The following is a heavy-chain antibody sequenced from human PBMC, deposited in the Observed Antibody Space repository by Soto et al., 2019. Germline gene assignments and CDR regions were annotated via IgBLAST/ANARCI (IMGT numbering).Heavy chain of an antibody. V-gene: IGHV1-3*04. J-gene: IGHJ4*02. CDR1: GYAFTSYL. Sequence: ASVKVACKPSGYAFTSYLLYWVRKNPGQRLEWMGWINTGNGNTKYSQKFQGRVTITRDTSASTAYMELSSLTSEDTAVYYCASGNCGYICYHDYWGQGTLVTVSS. CDR2: INTGNGNT. D-gene: IGHD5-12*01. CDR3: ASGNCGYICYHDY.